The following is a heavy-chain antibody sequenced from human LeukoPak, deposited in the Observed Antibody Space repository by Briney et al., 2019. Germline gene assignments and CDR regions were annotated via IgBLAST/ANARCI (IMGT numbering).Heavy chain of an antibody. V-gene: IGHV3-23*01. CDR3: AKAPDYYYYYMDV. CDR2: LSGSGGST. Sequence: GRSLRLSCAASGFTFSSYAMSWVRQAPGKGLEWVSALSGSGGSTYYADSGKGRFTISRDNSKNTLYLQMNSLRAEETAVYYSAKAPDYYYYYMDVWGKGTTVTVSS. CDR1: GFTFSSYA. J-gene: IGHJ6*03. D-gene: IGHD1-14*01.